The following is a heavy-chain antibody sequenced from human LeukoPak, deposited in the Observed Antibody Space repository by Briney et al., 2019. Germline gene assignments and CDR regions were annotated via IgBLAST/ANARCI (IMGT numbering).Heavy chain of an antibody. V-gene: IGHV4-39*07. CDR1: GGSISSSSYY. CDR3: ARDGRWFGELLWGP. J-gene: IGHJ5*02. CDR2: IYYSGST. Sequence: PSETLSLTCTVSGGSISSSSYYWGWIRQPPGKGLEWIGSIYYSGSTYYNPSLKSRVTISVDTSKNQFSLKLSSVTAADTAVYYCARDGRWFGELLWGPWGQGTLVTVSS. D-gene: IGHD3-10*01.